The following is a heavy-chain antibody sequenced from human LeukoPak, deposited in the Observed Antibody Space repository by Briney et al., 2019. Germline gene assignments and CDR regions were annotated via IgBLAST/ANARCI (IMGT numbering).Heavy chain of an antibody. CDR3: ARADLDYYYYYMDV. V-gene: IGHV4-34*01. CDR1: GGSFSGYY. J-gene: IGHJ6*03. Sequence: PSETLSLTCAVYGGSFSGYYWSWIRQPPGKGLEWIGEINHSGSTNYNPSLKSRVAISVDTSKNQFSLKLSSVTAADTAVYYCARADLDYYYYYMDVWGKGTTVTVSS. CDR2: INHSGST.